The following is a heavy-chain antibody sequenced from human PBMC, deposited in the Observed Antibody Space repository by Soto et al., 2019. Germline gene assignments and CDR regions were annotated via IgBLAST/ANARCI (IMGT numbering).Heavy chain of an antibody. CDR1: RYSFTGYW. J-gene: IGHJ4*02. V-gene: IGHV5-51*01. CDR2: IYPGDSDT. CDR3: ARGITGISHLYHFDL. D-gene: IGHD1-20*01. Sequence: VESLKLPCLGSRYSFTGYWIGWVRQLSGEGLEWMGIIYPGDSDTRYSPSFHGPVTISADKSPSTAYLQWSSLKASDAALYYFARGITGISHLYHFDLWGQGNLVTVSS.